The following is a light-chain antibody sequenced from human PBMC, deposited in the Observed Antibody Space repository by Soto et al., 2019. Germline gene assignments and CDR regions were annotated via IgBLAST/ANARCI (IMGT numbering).Light chain of an antibody. J-gene: IGLJ1*01. CDR3: GTWDSTLSAYV. Sequence: QSVLTQPPSVSAAPGQKVTISCSGSSANIENNYVSWYQHLPETAPQLLIYDNDKRPSGIPYRISGSKSGTSATLDIIGLQTGDEADYYCGTWDSTLSAYVFGTGTKVTV. CDR2: DND. CDR1: SANIENNY. V-gene: IGLV1-51*01.